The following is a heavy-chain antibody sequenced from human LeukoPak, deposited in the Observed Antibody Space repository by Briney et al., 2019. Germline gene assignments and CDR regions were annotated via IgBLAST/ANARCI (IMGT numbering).Heavy chain of an antibody. Sequence: ASVKVSCKASGGTFSSYAISWVRQAPGQGLEWMGGIIPIFGTANYAQKFQGRVTITTDESTSTAYMELSSLRSEDTAVYYCARVDCSGGSCYTSIHYWGQGTLVTVSS. CDR1: GGTFSSYA. J-gene: IGHJ4*02. CDR2: IIPIFGTA. CDR3: ARVDCSGGSCYTSIHY. V-gene: IGHV1-69*05. D-gene: IGHD2-15*01.